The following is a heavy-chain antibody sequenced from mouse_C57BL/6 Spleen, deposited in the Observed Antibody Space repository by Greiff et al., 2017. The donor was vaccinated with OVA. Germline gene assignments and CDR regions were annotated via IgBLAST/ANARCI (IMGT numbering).Heavy chain of an antibody. V-gene: IGHV1-81*01. Sequence: QVQLQQSGAELARPGASVKLSCKASGYTFTSYGISWVKQRTGQGLEWIGEIYPRSGNTYYNEKFKGKATLTADKSSSTAYMELRSLTSEDSAVYFWSKDTISLEGNYLDYWGQGTTLTVSS. J-gene: IGHJ2*01. CDR3: SKDTISLEGNYLDY. CDR2: IYPRSGNT. D-gene: IGHD3-2*01. CDR1: GYTFTSYG.